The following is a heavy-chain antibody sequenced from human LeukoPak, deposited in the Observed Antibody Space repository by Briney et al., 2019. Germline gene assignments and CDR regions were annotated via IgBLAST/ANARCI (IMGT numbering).Heavy chain of an antibody. CDR1: GYTFSSYG. J-gene: IGHJ3*01. CDR3: AREGAYIDWPQASV. D-gene: IGHD3-9*01. CDR2: ISGYNAIT. V-gene: IGHV1-18*01. Sequence: ASVKVSCKASGYTFSSYGISWVRQAPGQGLEWMGWISGYNAITETAQKVQGRLTLTTDTSTSTAYMELGTLRSDDTAVYYCAREGAYIDWPQASVWGQGTMVTVS.